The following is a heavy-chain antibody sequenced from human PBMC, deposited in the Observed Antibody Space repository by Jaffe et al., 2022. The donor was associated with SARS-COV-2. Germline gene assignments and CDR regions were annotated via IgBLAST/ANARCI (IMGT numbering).Heavy chain of an antibody. J-gene: IGHJ3*02. CDR2: ISGSGGST. Sequence: EVQLLESGGGLVQPGGSLRLSCAASGFTFSSYAMSWVRQAPGKGLEWVSAISGSGGSTYYADSVKGRFTISRDNSKNTLYLQMNSLRAEDTAVYYCAKDLGGITIFGVVIGPYDHDAFDIWGQGTMVTVSS. D-gene: IGHD3-3*01. CDR3: AKDLGGITIFGVVIGPYDHDAFDI. V-gene: IGHV3-23*01. CDR1: GFTFSSYA.